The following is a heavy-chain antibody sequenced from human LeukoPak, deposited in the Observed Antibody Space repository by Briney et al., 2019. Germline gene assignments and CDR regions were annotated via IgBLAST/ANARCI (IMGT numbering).Heavy chain of an antibody. J-gene: IGHJ4*02. CDR1: GGSISSYY. CDR3: ASFSDSGYEQFDC. Sequence: SETLSLTCTVSGGSISSYYWSWIRQPPGKGLEWIGYIYYSGSTNYNPSLKSRVTISVDTSKNQFSLKLSSVTAADTAVYYCASFSDSGYEQFDCWGQGTLVTVSS. D-gene: IGHD5-12*01. CDR2: IYYSGST. V-gene: IGHV4-59*08.